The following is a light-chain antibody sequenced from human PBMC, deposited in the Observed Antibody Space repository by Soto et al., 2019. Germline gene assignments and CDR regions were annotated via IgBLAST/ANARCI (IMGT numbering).Light chain of an antibody. J-gene: IGKJ5*01. V-gene: IGKV3-11*01. CDR3: QQRSNMTPT. CDR2: GAS. Sequence: EIVLTQSPATLSLSPGERATLSCRPSQSVRSYLAWYQQKHGQAPRVXIYGASTRETDMPGRFSGRGAGAEFTLTISSLEPEDFALYYCQQRSNMTPTFGQGTRLEIK. CDR1: QSVRSY.